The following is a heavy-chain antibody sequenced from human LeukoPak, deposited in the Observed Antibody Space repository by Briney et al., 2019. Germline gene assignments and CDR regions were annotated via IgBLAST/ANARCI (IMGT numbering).Heavy chain of an antibody. Sequence: SETLSLTCTVSGGSISSSTYHWGWIRQPPGKGLEWIGSIYYSGSTYNNASLQSRVTISQDTSKNQFSLKLSSVTAADTAVHYCARWYSNKGWFDPWGQGTLVTVSS. CDR1: GGSISSSTYH. V-gene: IGHV4-39*07. J-gene: IGHJ5*02. D-gene: IGHD6-13*01. CDR2: IYYSGST. CDR3: ARWYSNKGWFDP.